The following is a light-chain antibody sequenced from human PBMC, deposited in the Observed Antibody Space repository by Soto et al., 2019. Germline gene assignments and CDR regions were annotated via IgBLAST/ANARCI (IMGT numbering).Light chain of an antibody. CDR3: QQSYSTPIT. CDR1: QSISSS. CDR2: AAS. J-gene: IGKJ5*01. Sequence: DIQMTQSPSTLSASVGDRDTITCRASQSISSSLSWYLQKPGKAPNLLIYAASSLQSGVPSRFSGSGSGTDFSLTIGSLQPEDFATYYCQQSYSTPITFGQGTRLGIK. V-gene: IGKV1-39*01.